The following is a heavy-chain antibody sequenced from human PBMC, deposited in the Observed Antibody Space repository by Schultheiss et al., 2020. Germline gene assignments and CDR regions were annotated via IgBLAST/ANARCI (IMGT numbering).Heavy chain of an antibody. D-gene: IGHD2-15*01. CDR1: GFTFSAYG. V-gene: IGHV3-33*01. CDR3: ARASCSGGSCYRVY. J-gene: IGHJ4*02. CDR2: IWDHGHIT. Sequence: GGSLRLSCAASGFTFSAYGFHWVRQAPGKGLEWLAVIWDHGHITYYADSVKGRFTISRDNSKNILYLQMDSLRAEDTAVYYCARASCSGGSCYRVYWGQGHLGTVSS.